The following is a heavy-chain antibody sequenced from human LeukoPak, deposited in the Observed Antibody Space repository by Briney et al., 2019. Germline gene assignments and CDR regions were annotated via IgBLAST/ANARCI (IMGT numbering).Heavy chain of an antibody. Sequence: GVSLRLSCAVSGFDLSTYEMNCVRRSPGKGLEWIADITISGRTKNYADSVKGRFTISRDNARTSLYLQMNSLRVEDTGVYYCARGDPHADLWGQGTLVTVSS. V-gene: IGHV3-48*03. CDR1: GFDLSTYE. J-gene: IGHJ5*02. CDR2: ITISGRTK. CDR3: ARGDPHADL.